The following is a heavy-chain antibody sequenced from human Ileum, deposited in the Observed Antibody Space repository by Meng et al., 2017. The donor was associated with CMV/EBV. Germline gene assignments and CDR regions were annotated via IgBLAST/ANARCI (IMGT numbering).Heavy chain of an antibody. V-gene: IGHV3-43D*03. CDR2: INWDDGYT. D-gene: IGHD6-6*01. CDR3: SKAVAARPGYYYGLDV. J-gene: IGHJ6*02. CDR1: GFTFKDYA. Sequence: GESLKISCAASGFTFKDYAMNWVRQASGKGLEWVAFINWDDGYTHYADSVKGRFTISSDNSKNSLYLQMSSLRAEDTALYHRSKAVAARPGYYYGLDVWGQGTTVTISS.